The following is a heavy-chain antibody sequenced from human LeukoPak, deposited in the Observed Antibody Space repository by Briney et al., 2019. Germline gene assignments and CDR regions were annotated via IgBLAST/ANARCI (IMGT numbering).Heavy chain of an antibody. Sequence: ASVKVSCKASGYTFTSYGISWVRQAPGQGLEWMGIINLSGGSTSYAQKFQGRVTMTRDTSTSTVYMELSSLRSEDTAVYYCARVEGGYDSSYFDYWGQGTLVTVSS. CDR1: GYTFTSYG. D-gene: IGHD5-12*01. CDR3: ARVEGGYDSSYFDY. CDR2: INLSGGST. J-gene: IGHJ4*02. V-gene: IGHV1-46*01.